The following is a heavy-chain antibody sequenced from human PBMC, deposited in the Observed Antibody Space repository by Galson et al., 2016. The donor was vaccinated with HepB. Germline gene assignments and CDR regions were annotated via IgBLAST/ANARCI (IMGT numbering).Heavy chain of an antibody. J-gene: IGHJ4*02. CDR3: ARGEKASYLEGLDY. CDR2: ISDDGGKK. CDR1: GFTFSSFA. V-gene: IGHV3-30*04. D-gene: IGHD5-24*01. Sequence: SLRLSCAASGFTFSSFAMNWVRQAPGKGLEWVAIISDDGGKKNYADSAKGRFTISRDNSKNTVYLQMSSLRGDDMAVYYCARGEKASYLEGLDYWGQGTLVTVSS.